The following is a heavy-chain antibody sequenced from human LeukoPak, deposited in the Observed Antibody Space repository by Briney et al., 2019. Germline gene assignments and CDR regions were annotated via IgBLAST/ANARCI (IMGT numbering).Heavy chain of an antibody. CDR2: ISNDGSHK. J-gene: IGHJ4*02. V-gene: IGHV3-30*04. CDR1: GFPFSSYS. Sequence: GGSLRLSCAASGFPFSSYSMHWVRQAPGNGLEWVAVISNDGSHKYCADSVKGRFIISRDNSKNTLSLQMNTLRPGDTAVFYCARDPNRLADYGGDYFDHWGQGTLVTVSS. D-gene: IGHD4-23*01. CDR3: ARDPNRLADYGGDYFDH.